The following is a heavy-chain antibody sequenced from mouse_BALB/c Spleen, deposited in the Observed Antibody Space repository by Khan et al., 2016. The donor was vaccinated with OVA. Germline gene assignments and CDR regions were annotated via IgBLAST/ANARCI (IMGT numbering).Heavy chain of an antibody. V-gene: IGHV1-18*01. CDR2: INPKNGVT. Sequence: VQLQQSGPELVKPGASEKISCKTSGYTFTEYTLHWVKQSHGKSLEWIGVINPKNGVTSYNQKFKGKATLTVDKSSSTAYMEFRSLTSEDSAVYYCARDAGRYWGQGTSVTVSS. CDR3: ARDAGRY. J-gene: IGHJ4*01. D-gene: IGHD3-3*01. CDR1: GYTFTEYT.